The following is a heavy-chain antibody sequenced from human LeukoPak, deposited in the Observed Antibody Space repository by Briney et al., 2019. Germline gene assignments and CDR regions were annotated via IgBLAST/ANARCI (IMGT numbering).Heavy chain of an antibody. Sequence: GSLRLSCAVSGFTFSSYWMSWVRQAPGKGLEWVANIKQDGSEKYYVDSVKGRFTISRDNAKNSLYLQMNSLRAEDTAVYYCARDDDSSGCDYWGQGTLVTVSS. V-gene: IGHV3-7*01. J-gene: IGHJ4*02. CDR1: GFTFSSYW. CDR3: ARDDDSSGCDY. CDR2: IKQDGSEK. D-gene: IGHD3-22*01.